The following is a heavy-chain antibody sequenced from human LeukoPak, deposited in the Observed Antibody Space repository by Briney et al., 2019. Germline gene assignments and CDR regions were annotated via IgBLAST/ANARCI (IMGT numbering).Heavy chain of an antibody. V-gene: IGHV3-21*01. D-gene: IGHD3-3*01. CDR1: GFTFSSYS. Sequence: GGSLRLSCAASGFTFSSYSMNWVRQAPGKGREWVSSIISSSSYIYYADSVKGRFTISRDNAKNSLYLQMNSLRAEDTAVYYCARGDGYYDFWSGYFFFDYWGQGTLVTVSP. J-gene: IGHJ4*02. CDR3: ARGDGYYDFWSGYFFFDY. CDR2: IISSSSYI.